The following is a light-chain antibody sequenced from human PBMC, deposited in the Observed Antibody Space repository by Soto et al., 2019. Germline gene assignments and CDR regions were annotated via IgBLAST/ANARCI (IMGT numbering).Light chain of an antibody. Sequence: EVVMTQSPATLSASPGDRATLSCRASQSVSSNLAWYQQKPGQAPRLLIYGASTKAAGIPARFSGSGSGTEFTLTICSLQSEDLAVYFCQQYNDWPQGAFGQGTKVEIK. CDR3: QQYNDWPQGA. J-gene: IGKJ1*01. V-gene: IGKV3-15*01. CDR1: QSVSSN. CDR2: GAS.